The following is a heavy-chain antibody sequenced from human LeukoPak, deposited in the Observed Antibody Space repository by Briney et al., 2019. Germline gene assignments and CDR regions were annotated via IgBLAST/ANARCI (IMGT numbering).Heavy chain of an antibody. V-gene: IGHV1-69*05. J-gene: IGHJ3*02. CDR1: GYTFTSYG. CDR3: ARAPHGREPDAFDI. Sequence: GASVKVSCKASGYTFTSYGISWVRQAPGQGLEWMGGIIPIFGTANYAQKFQGRVTITTDESTSTAYMELSSLRSEDTAVYYCARAPHGREPDAFDIWGQGTMVTVSS. CDR2: IIPIFGTA.